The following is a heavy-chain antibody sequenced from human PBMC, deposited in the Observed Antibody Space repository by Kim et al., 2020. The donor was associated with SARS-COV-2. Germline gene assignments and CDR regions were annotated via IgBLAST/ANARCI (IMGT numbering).Heavy chain of an antibody. J-gene: IGHJ5*02. CDR3: ARHRRQLVIWFDP. V-gene: IGHV4-39*01. D-gene: IGHD6-13*01. Sequence: LKSRVTKAVDTSKNQFSRKLSSVTAADTAVYYCARHRRQLVIWFDPWGQGTLVTVSS.